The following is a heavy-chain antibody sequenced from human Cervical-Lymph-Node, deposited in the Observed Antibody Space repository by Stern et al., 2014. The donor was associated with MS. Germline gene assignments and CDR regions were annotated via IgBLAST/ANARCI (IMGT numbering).Heavy chain of an antibody. CDR2: MHNSGGR. CDR1: GGSVSSDNYY. V-gene: IGHV4-61*01. D-gene: IGHD2-8*01. CDR3: ARAPDIGEHCTQGVCWHFDY. Sequence: QVQLQESGPGLVKPSETLSLTCTVSGGSVSSDNYYWSWIRQPPGKGLEWIGYMHNSGGRKFNPSLKSRGTISVDASKKQFSLKLTSVTAADTAVYYCARAPDIGEHCTQGVCWHFDYWGLGTLVTVSS. J-gene: IGHJ4*02.